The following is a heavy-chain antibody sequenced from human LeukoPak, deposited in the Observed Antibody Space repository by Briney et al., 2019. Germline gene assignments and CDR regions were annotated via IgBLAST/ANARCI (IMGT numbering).Heavy chain of an antibody. V-gene: IGHV4-39*01. D-gene: IGHD5-18*01. CDR3: ARHRVQLWSRAFDY. Sequence: SETLSLTCTVSGGSISSSSYYWGWIRQPPGKGLEWIGEINHSGSTNYNPSLKSRVTISVDTSKNQFSLKLSSVTAADTAVYYCARHRVQLWSRAFDYWGQGTLVTVSS. J-gene: IGHJ4*02. CDR2: INHSGST. CDR1: GGSISSSSYY.